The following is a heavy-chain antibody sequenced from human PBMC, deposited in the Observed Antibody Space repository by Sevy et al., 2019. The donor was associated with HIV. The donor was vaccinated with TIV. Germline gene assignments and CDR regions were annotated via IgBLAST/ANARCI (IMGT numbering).Heavy chain of an antibody. CDR2: IKGDGRST. CDR3: ARVRSGSYHVSDNWFDP. D-gene: IGHD1-26*01. CDR1: GFTFSSYW. V-gene: IGHV3-74*01. Sequence: GGSLRLSCAASGFTFSSYWMHWVRQVPGKGLVWVSRIKGDGRSTGYADSVKGRFTIPSDNAKKTLNLQMNSPRAEDTAVYYCARVRSGSYHVSDNWFDPWGQGTLVTVSS. J-gene: IGHJ5*02.